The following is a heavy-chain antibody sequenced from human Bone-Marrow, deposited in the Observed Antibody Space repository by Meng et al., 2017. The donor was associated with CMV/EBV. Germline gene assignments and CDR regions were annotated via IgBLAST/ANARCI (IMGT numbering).Heavy chain of an antibody. V-gene: IGHV3-30*04. Sequence: GGSLRLSCAASGFTFSSYAMHWVRQAPGKRLEWVAVISYDGSNKYYADSVKGRFTISRDNSKKTLYLQMNSLRAEDTAVYYCARDSQQQLVLTPYNWFDPWGQGTLVTVSS. CDR2: ISYDGSNK. D-gene: IGHD6-13*01. J-gene: IGHJ5*02. CDR3: ARDSQQQLVLTPYNWFDP. CDR1: GFTFSSYA.